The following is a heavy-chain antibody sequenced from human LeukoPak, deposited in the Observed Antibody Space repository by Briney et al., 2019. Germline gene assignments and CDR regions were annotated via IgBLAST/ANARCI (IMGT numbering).Heavy chain of an antibody. CDR2: ISGYSGNT. D-gene: IGHD1-26*01. CDR3: ARDYGWELLPYYFDY. Sequence: ASVKVSCKTSGYSFSRKGISWVRQAPGQGPEWMGWISGYSGNTNYAQNLQGRVTITTDTSTSTAYTELRSLRSDDTAVYYCARDYGWELLPYYFDYWGQGTLVTVSS. V-gene: IGHV1-18*01. CDR1: GYSFSRKG. J-gene: IGHJ4*02.